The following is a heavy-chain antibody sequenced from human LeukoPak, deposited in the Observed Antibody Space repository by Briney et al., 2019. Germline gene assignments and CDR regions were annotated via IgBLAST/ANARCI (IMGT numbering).Heavy chain of an antibody. J-gene: IGHJ4*02. CDR2: INPNSGGT. Sequence: ASVKVSCKASGYTFTGYYMHWVRQAPGQGLEWMGWINPNSGGTNYAQKFQGRVTMTRDTSISTAYMELSRLRSDDTAVYYCARDPRAYYYDSSGYYQGGFDYWGRGTLVTVSS. V-gene: IGHV1-2*02. CDR1: GYTFTGYY. D-gene: IGHD3-22*01. CDR3: ARDPRAYYYDSSGYYQGGFDY.